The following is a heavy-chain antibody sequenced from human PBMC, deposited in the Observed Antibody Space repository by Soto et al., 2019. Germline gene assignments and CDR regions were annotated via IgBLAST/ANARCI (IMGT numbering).Heavy chain of an antibody. CDR2: IWYDGSNK. D-gene: IGHD3-16*01. CDR3: AKDRYVITFGGVSDY. J-gene: IGHJ4*02. V-gene: IGHV3-33*06. Sequence: PGGSLRLSCAASGFTFSSYGMHWVRQAPGKGLEWVAVIWYDGSNKYYADSVKGRFTISRDNSKNTLYLQMNSLRAEDTAVYYCAKDRYVITFGGVSDYWGQGTLVTVSS. CDR1: GFTFSSYG.